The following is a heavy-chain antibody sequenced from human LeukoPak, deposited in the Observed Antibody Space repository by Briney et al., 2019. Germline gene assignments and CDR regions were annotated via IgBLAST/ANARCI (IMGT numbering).Heavy chain of an antibody. V-gene: IGHV3-74*01. CDR3: AKVSQLWLMLGAFDI. CDR2: INSDGSST. J-gene: IGHJ3*02. CDR1: GFTFSSYW. Sequence: GGSLRLSCAASGFTFSSYWMHWVRQAPGKGLVWVSRINSDGSSTSYADSVKGRFTISRDNAKNSLYLQMNSLRAEDTALYYCAKVSQLWLMLGAFDIWGQGTMVTVSS. D-gene: IGHD5-18*01.